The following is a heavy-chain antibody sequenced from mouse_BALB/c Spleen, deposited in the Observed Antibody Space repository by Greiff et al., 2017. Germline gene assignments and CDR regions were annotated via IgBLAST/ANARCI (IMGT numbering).Heavy chain of an antibody. CDR2: IWRGGST. CDR3: AKNRRYEDYYAMDY. Sequence: VQLQQSGPSLVQPSQSLSITCTVSGFSLTSYGVHWVRQSPGKGLEWLGVIWRGGSTDYNAAFMSRLSITKDNSKSQVFFKMNSLQADDTAIYYCAKNRRYEDYYAMDYWGQGTSVTVSS. V-gene: IGHV2-5-1*01. CDR1: GFSLTSYG. D-gene: IGHD2-14*01. J-gene: IGHJ4*01.